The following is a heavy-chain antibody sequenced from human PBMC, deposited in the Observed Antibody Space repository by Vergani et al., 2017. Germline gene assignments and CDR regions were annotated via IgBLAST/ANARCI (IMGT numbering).Heavy chain of an antibody. V-gene: IGHV4-59*01. D-gene: IGHD5-12*01. Sequence: QVQLQESGPGLVKPSETLSLTCTVSGGSISSYYWSWILQPPGKGLEWIGYIYYSGSTNYNPSLKSRVTISVDTSKNQFTLKLSSVTAADTAVYYCARRSQSRYETYYYYGMDVWSQGTTVTVSS. CDR3: ARRSQSRYETYYYYGMDV. CDR1: GGSISSYY. J-gene: IGHJ6*02. CDR2: IYYSGST.